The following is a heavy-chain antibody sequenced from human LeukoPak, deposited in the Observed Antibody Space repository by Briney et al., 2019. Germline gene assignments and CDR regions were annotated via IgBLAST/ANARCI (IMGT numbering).Heavy chain of an antibody. V-gene: IGHV3-23*01. CDR1: GFTFSSYA. Sequence: GGSLRLSCAASGFTFSSYAMSWVRQAPGKGLEWVAGISDSGGNTKYADSVKGRFTISRDNPKNTLYLQMNSLRAEDTAVYFCAKRGVVIRVILVGFHKEAYYFESWGQGALVTVYS. CDR3: AKRGVVIRVILVGFHKEAYYFES. J-gene: IGHJ4*02. CDR2: ISDSGGNT. D-gene: IGHD3/OR15-3a*01.